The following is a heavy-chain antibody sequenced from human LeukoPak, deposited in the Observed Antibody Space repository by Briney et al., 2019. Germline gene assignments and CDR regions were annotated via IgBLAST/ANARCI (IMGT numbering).Heavy chain of an antibody. J-gene: IGHJ4*02. CDR2: INHSGST. D-gene: IGHD6-13*01. Sequence: SETLSLTCAVYGGSFSGYYWSWIRQPPGEGLEWIGEINHSGSTNYNPSLKSRVTISVDTSKNQFSLKLSSVTAADTAVYYCAGRIAAAPYYFDYWAQGTLVTVSS. CDR3: AGRIAAAPYYFDY. CDR1: GGSFSGYY. V-gene: IGHV4-34*01.